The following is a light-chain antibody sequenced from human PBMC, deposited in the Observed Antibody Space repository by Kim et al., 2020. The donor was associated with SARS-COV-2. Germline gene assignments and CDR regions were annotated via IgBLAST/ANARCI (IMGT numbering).Light chain of an antibody. Sequence: SYELTQPPSVSVAPGKTARITCGGNNIGSKSVHWYQQKPGQAPVLVIYYDSDRPSGIPERFSGSNSGNTATLTISRVEAGDGADYYCQVWDSSSDHHVVFGGGTQLTVL. CDR3: QVWDSSSDHHVV. V-gene: IGLV3-21*04. CDR2: YDS. J-gene: IGLJ2*01. CDR1: NIGSKS.